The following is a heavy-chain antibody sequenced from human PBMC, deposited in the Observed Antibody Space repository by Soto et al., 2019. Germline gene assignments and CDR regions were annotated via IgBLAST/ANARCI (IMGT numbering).Heavy chain of an antibody. CDR3: AKVLYGVVTYFDS. CDR2: ISGSGAAT. D-gene: IGHD3-3*01. J-gene: IGHJ4*02. Sequence: EVQLLESGGGLVQPGGSLRLSCASSGFTFSSYGMTWVRRPPGKGLEWVSAISGSGAATYYADSVQGRFNISRDNSNNTLYLQMNSLRAEDTAVYSCAKVLYGVVTYFDSWGQGTLVTVSS. CDR1: GFTFSSYG. V-gene: IGHV3-23*01.